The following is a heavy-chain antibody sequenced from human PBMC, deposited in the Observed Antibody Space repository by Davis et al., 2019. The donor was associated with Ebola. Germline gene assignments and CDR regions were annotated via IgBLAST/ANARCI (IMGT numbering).Heavy chain of an antibody. Sequence: GGSLRLSCAASGFTFSSYGMHWVRQAPGKGLEWVAFIRYDGKNEYYADSVKGRFTISRDNSKNTLYLQMNSLRAEDTAVYYCAKSGLSFGVVKYHYGMDVWGKGTTVTVSS. CDR3: AKSGLSFGVVKYHYGMDV. D-gene: IGHD3-3*01. J-gene: IGHJ6*04. CDR2: IRYDGKNE. CDR1: GFTFSSYG. V-gene: IGHV3-30*02.